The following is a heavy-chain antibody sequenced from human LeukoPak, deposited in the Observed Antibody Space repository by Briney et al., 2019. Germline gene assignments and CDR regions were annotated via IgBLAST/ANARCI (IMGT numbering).Heavy chain of an antibody. J-gene: IGHJ4*02. Sequence: GGSLRLSCAASGFTFRNHWMHWVRQTPGKGLVWVSRISSDGSSTTYADPVKGRFTISRDNANNTLYLQMNNLRAEDTAMYYCARDQRVTGRPDIDYWGQGTLVIVSS. D-gene: IGHD6-6*01. V-gene: IGHV3-74*03. CDR1: GFTFRNHW. CDR3: ARDQRVTGRPDIDY. CDR2: ISSDGSST.